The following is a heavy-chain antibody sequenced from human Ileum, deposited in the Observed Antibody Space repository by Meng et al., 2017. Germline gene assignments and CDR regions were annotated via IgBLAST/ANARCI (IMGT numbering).Heavy chain of an antibody. J-gene: IGHJ4*02. Sequence: QVHLQESGPGLVKPSGTLCRNCAVSGGFFSSDNWWSWVRQPPGKGLEWIGEISQSGSTNYNPSLKSRVTMSVDKSKNQVSLKLSSVTAADTAVYFCASHDFYSLDSWGQGTLVTVSS. D-gene: IGHD3/OR15-3a*01. V-gene: IGHV4-4*02. CDR2: ISQSGST. CDR3: ASHDFYSLDS. CDR1: GGFFSSDNW.